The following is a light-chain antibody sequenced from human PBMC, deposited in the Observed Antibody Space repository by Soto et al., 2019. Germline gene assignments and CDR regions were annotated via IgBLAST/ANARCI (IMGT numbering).Light chain of an antibody. Sequence: EIGLMQSPGTLSLSPGEGATLSCRASQSVNSNYLAWYQQKPGQAPTVLIFDTSRRATGVPDRFSGSGSGTDFTLTISRLEPDDCAVYDCQQYGSSQFTFGPGTQVNIK. CDR3: QQYGSSQFT. J-gene: IGKJ3*01. V-gene: IGKV3-20*01. CDR2: DTS. CDR1: QSVNSNY.